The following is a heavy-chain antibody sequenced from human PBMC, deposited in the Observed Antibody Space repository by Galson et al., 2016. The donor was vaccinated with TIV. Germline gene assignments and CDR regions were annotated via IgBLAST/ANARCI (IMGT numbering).Heavy chain of an antibody. V-gene: IGHV3-20*04. J-gene: IGHJ4*02. D-gene: IGHD2-15*01. CDR2: INGNGVAT. CDR3: ARESFCGGTCYYFDQ. Sequence: SLRLSCAASGFNFGYYGLSWVRQVPGKGLEWVANINGNGVATAYGGSVKGRFTISRDNAKNSLFLQMSSLRVEDAALYYCARESFCGGTCYYFDQWGQGTLVSVSS. CDR1: GFNFGYYG.